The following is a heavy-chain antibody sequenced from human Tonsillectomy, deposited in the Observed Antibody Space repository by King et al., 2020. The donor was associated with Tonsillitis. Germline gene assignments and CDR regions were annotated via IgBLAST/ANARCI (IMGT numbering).Heavy chain of an antibody. V-gene: IGHV4-59*01. CDR2: IYYSGST. J-gene: IGHJ6*02. CDR3: ARDTTFYDFWSGSTRGGMDV. D-gene: IGHD3-3*01. CDR1: GGSISSYY. Sequence: VQLQESGPGLVKPSETLSLTCTVSGGSISSYYWSWIRQPPGKGLEWIGYIYYSGSTNYNPSLKSRVTISVDTSKNQFSLKLSSVTAADTAVYYCARDTTFYDFWSGSTRGGMDVWGQGTTVTVSS.